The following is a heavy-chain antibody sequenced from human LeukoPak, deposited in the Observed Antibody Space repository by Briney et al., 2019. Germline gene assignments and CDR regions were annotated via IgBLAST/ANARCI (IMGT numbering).Heavy chain of an antibody. D-gene: IGHD6-13*01. Sequence: SETLSLTCTVSGGSIRSYYWSWIRQPAGKGLEWIGRIYTSGSTNYNPSLKSRVTMSVDTSKNQFSLKLSSVTAADTAVYYCARGPSIAAAGTYLYYFDYWGQGTLVTVSS. CDR3: ARGPSIAAAGTYLYYFDY. CDR1: GGSIRSYY. J-gene: IGHJ4*02. CDR2: IYTSGST. V-gene: IGHV4-4*07.